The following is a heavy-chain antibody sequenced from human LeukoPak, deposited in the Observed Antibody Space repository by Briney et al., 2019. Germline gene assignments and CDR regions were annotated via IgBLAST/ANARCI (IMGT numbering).Heavy chain of an antibody. V-gene: IGHV3-74*01. CDR1: GFTFSSYW. D-gene: IGHD6-19*01. Sequence: PGGSLRLSCAASGFTFSSYWIHWVRQAPGKGLVWVSRINSDGSSTYYADSVKGRFTISRDNAKNTLYLQMNSLGAEDTAVYYCARDHSSGWYFDYWGRGTLVTVSS. J-gene: IGHJ4*02. CDR2: INSDGSST. CDR3: ARDHSSGWYFDY.